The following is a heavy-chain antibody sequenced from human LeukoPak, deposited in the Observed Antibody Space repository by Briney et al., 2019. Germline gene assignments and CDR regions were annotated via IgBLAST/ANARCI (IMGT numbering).Heavy chain of an antibody. D-gene: IGHD4-11*01. J-gene: IGHJ4*02. Sequence: PGGSLRLSCAASGFTFSSFWMIWVRQAPGKGLEWVANTKEDGSVKNYVDSVKGRFTISRDNAKNSLFLQMNSLRAEDTAVYYCARERYGNYNWGQGTLVTVSS. CDR3: ARERYGNYN. CDR2: TKEDGSVK. V-gene: IGHV3-7*03. CDR1: GFTFSSFW.